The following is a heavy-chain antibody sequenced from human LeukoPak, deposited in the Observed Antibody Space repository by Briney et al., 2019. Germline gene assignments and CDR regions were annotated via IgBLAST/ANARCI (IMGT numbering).Heavy chain of an antibody. CDR1: GGSISSGGYS. J-gene: IGHJ3*01. CDR3: ASVTYCYDSSGYYSS. V-gene: IGHV4-30-2*01. D-gene: IGHD3-22*01. CDR2: IYHSGST. Sequence: SETLSLTCAVSGGSISSGGYSWSWIRQPPGKGLEWIGYIYHSGSTYYNPSLKSRVTISVDRSKNQFSLKLSSVTAADTAVYYCASVTYCYDSSGYYSSWGQGTMVTVSS.